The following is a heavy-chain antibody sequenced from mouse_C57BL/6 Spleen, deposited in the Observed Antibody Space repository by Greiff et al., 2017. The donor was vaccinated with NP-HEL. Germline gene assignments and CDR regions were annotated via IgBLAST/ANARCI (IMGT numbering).Heavy chain of an antibody. CDR1: GFTFSDYG. J-gene: IGHJ4*01. CDR2: ISSGSSTI. V-gene: IGHV5-17*01. D-gene: IGHD1-1*01. CDR3: ARDYYYGSSFPYAMDY. Sequence: EVQLQQSGGGLVKPGGSLKLSCAASGFTFSDYGMHWVRQAPEKGLEWVAYISSGSSTIYYADTVKGRFTISRDNAKNTLFLQMTSLRSEDTAMYYCARDYYYGSSFPYAMDYWGQGTSVTVSS.